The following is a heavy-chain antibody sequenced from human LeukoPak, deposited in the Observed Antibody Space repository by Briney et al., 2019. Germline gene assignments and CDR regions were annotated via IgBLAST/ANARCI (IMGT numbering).Heavy chain of an antibody. V-gene: IGHV3-30-3*01. D-gene: IGHD4-17*01. J-gene: IGHJ4*02. CDR2: ISYDGSNK. Sequence: GGSLRLSCAASGFTFSSYAMHWVRQAPGKGLEWVAVISYDGSNKYYADSVKGRFTISRDNSKNTLYLQMNSLRAEDTAVYYCARDLPDYGDYEDFDYWGQGTLVTVSS. CDR1: GFTFSSYA. CDR3: ARDLPDYGDYEDFDY.